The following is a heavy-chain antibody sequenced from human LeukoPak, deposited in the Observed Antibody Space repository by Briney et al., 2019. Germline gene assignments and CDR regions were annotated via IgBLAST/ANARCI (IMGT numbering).Heavy chain of an antibody. CDR3: ARDHIAVAGNAAFDI. J-gene: IGHJ3*02. CDR1: GYTFTSYG. D-gene: IGHD6-19*01. V-gene: IGHV1-18*01. CDR2: ISAYNGNT. Sequence: ASVKVSCKASGYTFTSYGISWVRQAPGQGLEWMGWISAYNGNTNYAQKLQGRVAMTTDTSTSTAYMELRSLRSDDTAVYYCARDHIAVAGNAAFDIWGQGTMVTVSS.